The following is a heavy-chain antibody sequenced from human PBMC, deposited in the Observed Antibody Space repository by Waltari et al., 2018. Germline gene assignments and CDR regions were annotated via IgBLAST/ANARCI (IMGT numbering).Heavy chain of an antibody. CDR1: GGSISSSSYY. V-gene: IGHV4-39*07. CDR3: ARDWPYYDFWSGKYYYYGMDV. D-gene: IGHD3-3*01. CDR2: IYYSGST. Sequence: QLQLQESGPGLVKPSETLSLTCPVSGGSISSSSYYWGWIRQPPGKGLGWIGSIYYSGSTYYNPSLKSRVTISVDTSKNQFSLKLSSVTAADTAVYYCARDWPYYDFWSGKYYYYGMDVWGQGTTVTVSS. J-gene: IGHJ6*02.